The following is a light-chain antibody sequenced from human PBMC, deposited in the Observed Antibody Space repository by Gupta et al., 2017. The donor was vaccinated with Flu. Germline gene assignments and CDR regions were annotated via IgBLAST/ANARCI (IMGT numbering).Light chain of an antibody. CDR3: LEWDNNTDQGV. CDR2: DDD. CDR1: NIGRET. Sequence: SFILTQPPSVSVSPGQTASIACGGNNIGRETVHWYQQKPGQATVVVLEDDDFRPSGIHERSACYNTWNNATPLTXRXAAWEEXDEYCLEWDNNTDQGVFGAGTTLTV. J-gene: IGLJ3*02. V-gene: IGLV3-21*02.